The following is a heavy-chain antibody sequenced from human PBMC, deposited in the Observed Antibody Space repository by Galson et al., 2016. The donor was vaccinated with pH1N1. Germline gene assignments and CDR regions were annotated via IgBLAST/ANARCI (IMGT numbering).Heavy chain of an antibody. CDR2: IYYTGNT. CDR3: ARIYYGEYIDF. D-gene: IGHD4-17*01. V-gene: IGHV4-39*07. J-gene: IGHJ4*02. CDR1: GGPITNSDYY. Sequence: ETLSLTCVVSGGPITNSDYYWGWIRQPPGKGLDWITAIYYTGNTYYNPSLKSRVSMSVDTSKIQFSLNVTSVTAADTARYYCARIYYGEYIDFWGQGILVTVSS.